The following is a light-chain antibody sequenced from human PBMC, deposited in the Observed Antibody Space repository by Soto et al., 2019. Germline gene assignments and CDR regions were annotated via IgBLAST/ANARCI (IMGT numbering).Light chain of an antibody. CDR2: DVS. CDR3: QQRYDWPWT. J-gene: IGKJ1*01. CDR1: QSVSDY. Sequence: IVLTQSPANMSLSPGESASLSCRASQSVSDYLAWYQQKPGQAPRLIIYDVSKRATGIPARFSGSGSGTDFTLTISSLEPEDFAVYFCQQRYDWPWTFGLGTKVDIK. V-gene: IGKV3-11*01.